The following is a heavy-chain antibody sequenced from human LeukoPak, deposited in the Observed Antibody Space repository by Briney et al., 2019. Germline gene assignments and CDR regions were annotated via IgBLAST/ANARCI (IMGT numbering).Heavy chain of an antibody. CDR1: GYSISSGYY. V-gene: IGHV4-38-2*02. Sequence: SETLSLTCTVSGYSISSGYYWGWIRQPPGKGLEWIGSIYHSGSTYYNPSLKSRVTISVDTSKNQFSLKLSSVTAADTAVYYCARDLAGGKTMVRGVIRAEYWGQGTLVTVSS. D-gene: IGHD3-10*01. CDR2: IYHSGST. CDR3: ARDLAGGKTMVRGVIRAEY. J-gene: IGHJ4*02.